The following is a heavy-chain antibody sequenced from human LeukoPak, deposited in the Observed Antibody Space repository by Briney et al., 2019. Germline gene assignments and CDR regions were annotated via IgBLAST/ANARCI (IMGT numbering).Heavy chain of an antibody. CDR1: GFTFDDYA. CDR2: ISWNSGTI. J-gene: IGHJ4*02. D-gene: IGHD1-26*01. V-gene: IGHV3-9*01. CDR3: ATYSGAHHKTFDY. Sequence: GGSLRLSCAASGFTFDDYAMHWVRQAPGQGLEWVSGISWNSGTIGYADSVKGRFTISRDNAKSSLYLQLNSLRVDDTAVYYCATYSGAHHKTFDYWGRGTLVTVSS.